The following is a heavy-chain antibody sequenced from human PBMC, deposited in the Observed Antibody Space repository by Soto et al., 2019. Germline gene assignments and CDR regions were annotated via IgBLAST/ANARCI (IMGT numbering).Heavy chain of an antibody. J-gene: IGHJ5*02. CDR1: GYTFTSYA. CDR2: INAGNGNT. Sequence: ASVKVSCKASGYTFTSYAMHWVRQAPGQRLEWMGWINAGNGNTKYSQKFQGRVTITRDTSASTAYMELSSLRSEDTAVYYCARDPNGFWSGWGWFDPWGQGTLVTVSS. D-gene: IGHD3-3*01. CDR3: ARDPNGFWSGWGWFDP. V-gene: IGHV1-3*01.